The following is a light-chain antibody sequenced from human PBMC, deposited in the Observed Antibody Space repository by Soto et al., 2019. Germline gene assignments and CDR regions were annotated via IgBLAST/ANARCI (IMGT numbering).Light chain of an antibody. Sequence: QSALTQPPSVSGSPGQSVTISCTGTSGDVGSYNRVSWYQQPPGTAPKLMIYEVSNRPSGVPDRFSGSKSGNTASLTISGLQAEDEADYYCSSYTSSSTPLSVFGTGTKVTVL. CDR1: SGDVGSYNR. J-gene: IGLJ1*01. CDR3: SSYTSSSTPLSV. V-gene: IGLV2-18*02. CDR2: EVS.